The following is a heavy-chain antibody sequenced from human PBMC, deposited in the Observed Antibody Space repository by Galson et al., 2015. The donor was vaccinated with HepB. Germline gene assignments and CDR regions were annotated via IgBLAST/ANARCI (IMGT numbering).Heavy chain of an antibody. Sequence: SVKVSCKDSGGTFSSYAISWVRQAPGHWLEWMGGIIPIFGKTDYAQKFQGRVTITADESTSTAYMELSSLRSEDAAVYYRARGDDILTGSQYNWFDPWGQGTLVAVSS. CDR2: IIPIFGKT. V-gene: IGHV1-69*13. D-gene: IGHD3-9*01. J-gene: IGHJ5*02. CDR3: ARGDDILTGSQYNWFDP. CDR1: GGTFSSYA.